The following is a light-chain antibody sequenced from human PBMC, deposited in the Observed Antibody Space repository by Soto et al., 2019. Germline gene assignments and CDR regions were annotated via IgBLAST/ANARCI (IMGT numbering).Light chain of an antibody. J-gene: IGKJ4*01. CDR3: QQFNSYPPLLT. Sequence: AIQLTQSPSSLSASVGDRVTITCRASQGISSALAWYQQKPGKAPKLLIYDASSLESVVPSRFSGSGSRTDFTLTISSLQPEDFATYYCQQFNSYPPLLTFGGGTKVEIK. V-gene: IGKV1-13*02. CDR2: DAS. CDR1: QGISSA.